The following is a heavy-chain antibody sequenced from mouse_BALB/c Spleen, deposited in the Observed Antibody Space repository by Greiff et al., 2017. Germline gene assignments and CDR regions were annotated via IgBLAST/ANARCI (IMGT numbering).Heavy chain of an antibody. CDR1: GYTFTSYW. Sequence: DLVKPGASVKLSCKASGYTFTSYWINWIKQRPGQGLEWIGRIAPGSGSTYYNEMFKGKATLTVDTSSSTAYIQLSSLSSEDSAVYFCAISFDYWGQGTTLTVSS. CDR2: IAPGSGST. CDR3: AISFDY. J-gene: IGHJ2*01. V-gene: IGHV1S41*01.